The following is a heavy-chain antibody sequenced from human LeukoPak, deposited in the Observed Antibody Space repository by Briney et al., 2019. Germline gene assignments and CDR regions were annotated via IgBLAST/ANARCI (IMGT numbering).Heavy chain of an antibody. Sequence: ASVKVSCKASGYTFTSYYMHWVRQAPGQGLEWMGIINPSGGSTIYAQKFQGRVTITRDTSASTAYMELSSLRSEDMAVYYCARGNWFDPWGQGTLVTVSS. CDR2: INPSGGST. V-gene: IGHV1-46*01. J-gene: IGHJ5*02. CDR1: GYTFTSYY. CDR3: ARGNWFDP.